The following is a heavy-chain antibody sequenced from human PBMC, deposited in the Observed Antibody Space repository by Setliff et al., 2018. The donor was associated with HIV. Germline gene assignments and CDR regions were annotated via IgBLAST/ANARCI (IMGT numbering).Heavy chain of an antibody. CDR1: GDSISGYY. CDR2: IYISGST. D-gene: IGHD6-6*01. J-gene: IGHJ4*02. CDR3: ARHSDIAARRTYFDY. Sequence: KTSETLSLTCTVSGDSISGYYWSWIRQPAGKGLEWIGRIYISGSTNYNPSLKSRVTISVDTSKNQFSLKLSSVTAADTAVYYCARHSDIAARRTYFDYWGQGTLVTVSS. V-gene: IGHV4-4*07.